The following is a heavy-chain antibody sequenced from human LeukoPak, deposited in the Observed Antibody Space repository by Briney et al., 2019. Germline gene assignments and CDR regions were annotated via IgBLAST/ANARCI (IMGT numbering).Heavy chain of an antibody. Sequence: ASVKVSCKVCGYTLTELSMHWVRQAPGKGLEWMGGFDPEDGETIYAQKFQGRVTMTEDTSTDTAYMELSSLRSEDTAVYYCATETPGIAAAGYYYYYMDVWGKGTTVTVSS. J-gene: IGHJ6*03. CDR2: FDPEDGET. V-gene: IGHV1-24*01. CDR1: GYTLTELS. CDR3: ATETPGIAAAGYYYYYMDV. D-gene: IGHD6-13*01.